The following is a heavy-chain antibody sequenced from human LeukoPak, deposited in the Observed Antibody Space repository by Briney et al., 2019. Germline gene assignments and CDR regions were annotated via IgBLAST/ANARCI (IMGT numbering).Heavy chain of an antibody. CDR1: GFSFSNHG. V-gene: IGHV3-23*01. CDR3: ARVRSAAAGPLDY. CDR2: VSPPGGGT. Sequence: GGSLRLSCAASGFSFSNHGMNWVRQAPGKGLEWLSGVSPPGGGTYYADSVKGRFTISRDDSKNTLSLQMNRLRADDTAVYHCARVRSAAAGPLDYWGQGTLVTVSS. J-gene: IGHJ4*02. D-gene: IGHD6-13*01.